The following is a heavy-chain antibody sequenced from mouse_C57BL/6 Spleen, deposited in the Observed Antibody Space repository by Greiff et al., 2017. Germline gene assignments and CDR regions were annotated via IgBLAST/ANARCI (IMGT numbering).Heavy chain of an antibody. D-gene: IGHD1-1*01. CDR3: ARGDYGSSYDAMDY. Sequence: VQRVESGPGLVAPSQSLSITCTVSGFSLTSYGVHWVRQPPGKGLEWLVVIWSDGSTTYNSALKSRLSISKDNSKSQVFLKMNSLQTDDTAMYYCARGDYGSSYDAMDYWGQGTSVTVSS. CDR1: GFSLTSYG. V-gene: IGHV2-6*03. J-gene: IGHJ4*01. CDR2: IWSDGST.